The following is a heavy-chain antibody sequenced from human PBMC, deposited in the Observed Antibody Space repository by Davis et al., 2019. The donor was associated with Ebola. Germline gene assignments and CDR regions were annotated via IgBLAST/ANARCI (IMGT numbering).Heavy chain of an antibody. Sequence: PGGSLRLSCKASGYSSTNYWIVWVRQLPGKGLELMGIIYLADSDTRYRPSFQGQVTISADKSSTTAYLQWSSLGASDTAIYYCATKPTLVDGFDIWGQGTLVTVSS. V-gene: IGHV5-51*01. CDR3: ATKPTLVDGFDI. CDR2: IYLADSDT. D-gene: IGHD2/OR15-2a*01. CDR1: GYSSTNYW. J-gene: IGHJ3*02.